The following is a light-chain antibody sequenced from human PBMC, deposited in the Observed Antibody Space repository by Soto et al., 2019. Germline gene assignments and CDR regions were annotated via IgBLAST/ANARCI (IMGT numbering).Light chain of an antibody. Sequence: QAVVTQPPSVSGAPGQRVTISCTGSSSNIGAGYDVHWYQQLPGTAPKLLISGSSNRPSGVPDRFSGSKSGTSASLAITGLQAEDEADYYCQSYDSSLSGWVFGGGTKLTVL. CDR3: QSYDSSLSGWV. J-gene: IGLJ3*02. CDR2: GSS. V-gene: IGLV1-40*01. CDR1: SSNIGAGYD.